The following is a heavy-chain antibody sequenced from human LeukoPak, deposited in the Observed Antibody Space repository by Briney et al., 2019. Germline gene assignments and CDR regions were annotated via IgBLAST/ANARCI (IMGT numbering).Heavy chain of an antibody. Sequence: GGSLRLSCAASGFTFSSYSMNWVRQAPGKGLEWVSSISSSSSYIYYADSVKGRFTISRDNAKNSLYLQMNSLRAEDTAVYYCAGWYPATSWFDPWGQGTLVTVSS. CDR2: ISSSSSYI. J-gene: IGHJ5*02. D-gene: IGHD2-15*01. V-gene: IGHV3-21*01. CDR1: GFTFSSYS. CDR3: AGWYPATSWFDP.